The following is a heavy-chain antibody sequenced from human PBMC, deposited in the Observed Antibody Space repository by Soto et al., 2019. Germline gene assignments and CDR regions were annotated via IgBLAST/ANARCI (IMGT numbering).Heavy chain of an antibody. V-gene: IGHV1-69*01. Sequence: QVQLVQSGAEVKKPGSSVKVSCKASGGTFSSYAISWVRQAPGQGLEWMGGIIPIFGTANYAQKFQGRVTITADESTSTAYMELSSLRSEDTAVYFCARARDFGSYYGGDAFDIWGQGTMVTVSS. CDR1: GGTFSSYA. J-gene: IGHJ3*02. CDR3: ARARDFGSYYGGDAFDI. CDR2: IIPIFGTA. D-gene: IGHD1-26*01.